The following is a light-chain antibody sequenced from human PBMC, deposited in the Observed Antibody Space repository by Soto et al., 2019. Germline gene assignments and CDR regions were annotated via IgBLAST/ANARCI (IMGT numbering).Light chain of an antibody. CDR2: GAF. V-gene: IGKV3-20*01. CDR3: QQYGTSPWT. CDR1: QSISSNY. J-gene: IGKJ1*01. Sequence: EIVLTQSPGTLSLSPGERATLYCRASQSISSNYLAWYQQKPGQAPRLLIYGAFSRAVGIPDNFSGSGSGTDFTLTIYRLEPEDFAVYYCQQYGTSPWTFGQGTKVEI.